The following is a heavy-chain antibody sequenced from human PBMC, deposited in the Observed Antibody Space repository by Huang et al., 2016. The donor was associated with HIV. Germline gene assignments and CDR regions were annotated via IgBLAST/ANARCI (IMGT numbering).Heavy chain of an antibody. D-gene: IGHD1-26*01. J-gene: IGHJ3*02. CDR1: GYSFSTYW. V-gene: IGHV5-51*03. CDR2: IFPGDSDT. Sequence: EVQLVQSGAEVKKPGESLKISCKGSGYSFSTYWMGWVRQMPGKGLEWSGMIFPGDSDTRYSPSFQGQVTISADKSISTAYLQWSSLKASDTAMYYCASTASYSGSYRGAFDIWGQGTMVTVSS. CDR3: ASTASYSGSYRGAFDI.